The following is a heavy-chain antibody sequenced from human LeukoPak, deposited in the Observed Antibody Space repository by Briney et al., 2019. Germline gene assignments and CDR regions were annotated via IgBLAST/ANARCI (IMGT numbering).Heavy chain of an antibody. Sequence: PSETLSLTCTVSGGSISSYYWSWIRQPPGKGLEWIGHIYNRGNTKYNPSLKSRVTISLDTSKNHFFLRLNSVTAADTAVYYCARRPHNWGFDFWGQGILVTVSS. D-gene: IGHD7-27*01. V-gene: IGHV4-4*09. CDR1: GGSISSYY. CDR2: IYNRGNT. CDR3: ARRPHNWGFDF. J-gene: IGHJ4*02.